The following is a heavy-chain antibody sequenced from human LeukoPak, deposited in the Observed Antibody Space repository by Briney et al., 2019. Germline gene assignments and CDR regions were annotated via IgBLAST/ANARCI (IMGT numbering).Heavy chain of an antibody. CDR3: AREGVLVVPAAIRWYYYYMDV. V-gene: IGHV3-72*01. Sequence: GGSLRLSCAASGFTFSDHYMDWVRQAPGKGLEWVGRTRNKANSYTTEYAASVKGRFTISRDDSKNSLYLQMNSLKTEDTAVYYCAREGVLVVPAAIRWYYYYMDVWGKGTTVTVSS. CDR1: GFTFSDHY. J-gene: IGHJ6*03. D-gene: IGHD2-2*02. CDR2: TRNKANSYTT.